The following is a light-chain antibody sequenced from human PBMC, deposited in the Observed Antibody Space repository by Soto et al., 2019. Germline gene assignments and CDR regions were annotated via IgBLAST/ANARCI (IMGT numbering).Light chain of an antibody. Sequence: EIALTQSPGTLSLSPGERDTLSCRASQSVTSSYLAWYQQKPGQAPRLLIYGASSRATGIPDRCSGSGSGTDFTLTISRLEPEDFAVYYCQQYGSSPLTFGGGTKVEIK. CDR1: QSVTSSY. CDR3: QQYGSSPLT. CDR2: GAS. V-gene: IGKV3-20*01. J-gene: IGKJ4*01.